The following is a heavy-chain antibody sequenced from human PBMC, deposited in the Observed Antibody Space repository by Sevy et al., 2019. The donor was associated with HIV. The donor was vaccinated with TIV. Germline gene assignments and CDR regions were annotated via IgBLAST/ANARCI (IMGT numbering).Heavy chain of an antibody. CDR1: GGSFSGYY. Sequence: SETLSLTCAVYGGSFSGYYWSWIRQPPGKGLEWIGEINHSGSTNYNPSLKSRVTISVDTSKNQFSLKLSSVTAADTVVYYCATRSPIAAAGTTAFDYWGQGTLVTVSS. J-gene: IGHJ4*02. CDR3: ATRSPIAAAGTTAFDY. V-gene: IGHV4-34*01. CDR2: INHSGST. D-gene: IGHD6-13*01.